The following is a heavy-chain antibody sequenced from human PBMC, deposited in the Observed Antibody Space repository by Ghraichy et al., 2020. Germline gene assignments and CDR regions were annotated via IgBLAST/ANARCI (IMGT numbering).Heavy chain of an antibody. CDR1: GFTFSSYS. Sequence: GESLNISCAASGFTFSSYSMNWVRQAPGEGLEWVSHISTSSSTIYYADSVKGRFTISRDNVKNSLYLEMNSLRDEDTAVYYCVRDDGLYYYDRSVPGYIDYWGQGALV. CDR2: ISTSSSTI. J-gene: IGHJ4*02. CDR3: VRDDGLYYYDRSVPGYIDY. V-gene: IGHV3-48*02. D-gene: IGHD3-22*01.